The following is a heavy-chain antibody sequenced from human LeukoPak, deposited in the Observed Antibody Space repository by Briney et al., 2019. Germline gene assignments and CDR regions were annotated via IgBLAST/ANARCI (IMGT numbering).Heavy chain of an antibody. V-gene: IGHV3-23*01. CDR1: GFTFTGYA. Sequence: GGSLRLSCAASGFTFTGYAMSWVRQAPGKGLEWVSDISHSGANTYYADSVKGRFTISRDNSKNTVYLQMDSLRIEDTAVYYRANNWNLDNWGQGTLVTVSS. J-gene: IGHJ4*02. CDR3: ANNWNLDN. CDR2: ISHSGANT. D-gene: IGHD1-1*01.